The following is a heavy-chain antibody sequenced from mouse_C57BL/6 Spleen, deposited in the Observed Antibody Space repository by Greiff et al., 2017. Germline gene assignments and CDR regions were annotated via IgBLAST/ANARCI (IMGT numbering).Heavy chain of an antibody. CDR2: ISDGGSYT. J-gene: IGHJ1*03. D-gene: IGHD1-2*01. CDR1: GFTFSSYA. CDR3: ARGTTAYFDV. Sequence: EVKVVESGGGLVKPGGSLKLSCAASGFTFSSYAMSWVRQTPEKRLEWVATISDGGSYTYYPDNVKGRFTISRDNAKNNLYLQMSHLKSEDTAMYYWARGTTAYFDVWGTGTTVTVSS. V-gene: IGHV5-4*03.